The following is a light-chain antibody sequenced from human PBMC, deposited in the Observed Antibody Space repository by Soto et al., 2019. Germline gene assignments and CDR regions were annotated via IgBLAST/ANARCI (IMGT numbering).Light chain of an antibody. J-gene: IGKJ1*01. CDR1: QRISSW. Sequence: DIQMTQSPSTLSASVGDRVTITCRASQRISSWLAWYQQKPGKAPKLLIYDASSLESGVPSRFSGSASGTEFTLTISSLRADDFATYYCQQYNSYPRTFGQGTKVEI. CDR2: DAS. V-gene: IGKV1-5*01. CDR3: QQYNSYPRT.